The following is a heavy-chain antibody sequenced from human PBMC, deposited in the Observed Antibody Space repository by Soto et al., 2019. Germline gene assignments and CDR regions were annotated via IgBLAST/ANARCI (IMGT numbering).Heavy chain of an antibody. D-gene: IGHD6-19*01. Sequence: SETLSLTCAVYGGSFSGYYWNWLRKPPGKGLEWIGEINHSGSTNYNPSLKSRVTISVDTSKNQFSLKLSSVTAADTAVYYCARVNLMKYSSGLDYWGQGTLVTVSS. CDR3: ARVNLMKYSSGLDY. J-gene: IGHJ4*02. V-gene: IGHV4-34*01. CDR2: INHSGST. CDR1: GGSFSGYY.